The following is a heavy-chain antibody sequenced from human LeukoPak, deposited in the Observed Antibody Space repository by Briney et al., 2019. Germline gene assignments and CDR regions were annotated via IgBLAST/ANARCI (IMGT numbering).Heavy chain of an antibody. V-gene: IGHV3-30*18. CDR3: AKAFRYSSGWFDAFDI. D-gene: IGHD6-19*01. CDR2: ISYDGSNK. CDR1: GSTFSSYG. Sequence: GGSLRLSCAASGSTFSSYGIHWVRQAPGKGLEWVAVISYDGSNKYYADSVKGRFTISRDNSKNTLYLQMNSLRAEDTAVYYCAKAFRYSSGWFDAFDIWGQGTMVTVSS. J-gene: IGHJ3*02.